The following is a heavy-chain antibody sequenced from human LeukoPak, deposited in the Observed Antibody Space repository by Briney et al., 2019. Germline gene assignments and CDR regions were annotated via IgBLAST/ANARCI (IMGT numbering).Heavy chain of an antibody. CDR1: GYTFTGYF. CDR2: INPNTGGT. D-gene: IGHD2-15*01. Sequence: GASVKVSCKAFGYTFTGYFMHWVRQAPGQGLEWMGRINPNTGGTNYAQKFQGRVTMTRDTSISTAYMELSRLRSDDTAVYYCASAGGGSGAFDIWGQGTMVTVSS. J-gene: IGHJ3*02. V-gene: IGHV1-2*06. CDR3: ASAGGGSGAFDI.